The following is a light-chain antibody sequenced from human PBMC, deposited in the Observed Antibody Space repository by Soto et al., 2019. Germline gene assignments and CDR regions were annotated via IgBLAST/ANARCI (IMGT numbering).Light chain of an antibody. Sequence: QTVLTQPPSACGSPGQSVTISCTGASSDVGGYNFVSWYQHHPGKAPRLMIYDVTQRPSGVPDRFSGSKSGNTASLTVSGLQVDDEAYYYCSTYAGSSIPVAFGGGTKLTVL. J-gene: IGLJ2*01. V-gene: IGLV2-8*01. CDR3: STYAGSSIPVA. CDR1: SSDVGGYNF. CDR2: DVT.